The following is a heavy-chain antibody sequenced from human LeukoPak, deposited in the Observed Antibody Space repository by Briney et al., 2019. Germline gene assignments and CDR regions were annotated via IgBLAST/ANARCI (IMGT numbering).Heavy chain of an antibody. CDR1: GYTFTSYG. D-gene: IGHD3-9*01. CDR2: ISAYNGNT. Sequence: ASVKISCNASGYTFTSYGISWVRQAPVQGLEWMGWISAYNGNTNYAQKLQGRVTMTTDTSTSTAYMELRSLRSDDTAVYYCERDRHYDILTGYHKNYFDYWGQGTLVTVSS. V-gene: IGHV1-18*01. CDR3: ERDRHYDILTGYHKNYFDY. J-gene: IGHJ4*02.